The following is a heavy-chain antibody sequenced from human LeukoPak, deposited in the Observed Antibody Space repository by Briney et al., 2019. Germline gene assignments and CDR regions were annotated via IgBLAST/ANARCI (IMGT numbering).Heavy chain of an antibody. V-gene: IGHV1-46*01. CDR1: GYTFTNNY. CDR3: ARDQEGFDY. Sequence: ASVKVSCKASGYTFTNNYLHWVRQAPGQGLEWMGMIYPRDGSTSYAQNFQGKVTVTRDTSTTTVHMELRGLRSEDTAVYYCARDQEGFDYWGQGTVVTVSS. J-gene: IGHJ4*02. CDR2: IYPRDGST.